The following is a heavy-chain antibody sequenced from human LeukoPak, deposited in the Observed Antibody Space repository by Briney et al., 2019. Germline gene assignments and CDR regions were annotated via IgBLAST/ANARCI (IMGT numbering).Heavy chain of an antibody. CDR2: MQPSSGAT. Sequence: GASVKVSCKASGYTFTAYNIHWVRQAPGQGLEWMGWMQPSSGATNYAQKFQGRVTMTGDTSISTAYMELSRLTSDDTAFYYCASGRGRSWVDPWGRGTLVTVSS. D-gene: IGHD1-26*01. J-gene: IGHJ5*02. CDR1: GYTFTAYN. CDR3: ASGRGRSWVDP. V-gene: IGHV1-2*02.